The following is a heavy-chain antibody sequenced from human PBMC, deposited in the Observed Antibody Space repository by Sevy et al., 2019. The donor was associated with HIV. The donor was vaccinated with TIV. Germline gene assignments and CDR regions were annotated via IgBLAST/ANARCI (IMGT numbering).Heavy chain of an antibody. CDR1: GYTFTSYD. CDR2: MNPNSGNT. D-gene: IGHD2-15*01. J-gene: IGHJ4*02. Sequence: ASEKVSCKASGYTFTSYDINWVRQATGQGLEWMGWMNPNSGNTGYAQKFQGRVTMTRNTSISTAYMELSSLRSEDTAVYYCARGGFPSGDTDYWGQGTLVTVSS. V-gene: IGHV1-8*01. CDR3: ARGGFPSGDTDY.